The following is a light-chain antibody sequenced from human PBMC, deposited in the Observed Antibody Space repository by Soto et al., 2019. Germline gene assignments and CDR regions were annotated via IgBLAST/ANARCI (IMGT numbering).Light chain of an antibody. CDR2: GAS. J-gene: IGKJ1*01. V-gene: IGKV3-20*01. CDR1: QSVSNNY. CDR3: QQYGSSGT. Sequence: EIVLTQSPGTLSPSPGERATLSCRASQSVSNNYLAWYQKTPGQAPRLLIYGASNRATGIPDRFSGSGSGTDFTLTISRLEPEDFAVYYCQQYGSSGTFGQGTKVDIK.